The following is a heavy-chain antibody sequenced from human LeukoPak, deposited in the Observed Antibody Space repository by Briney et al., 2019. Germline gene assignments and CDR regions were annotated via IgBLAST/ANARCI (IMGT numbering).Heavy chain of an antibody. V-gene: IGHV1-18*01. J-gene: IGHJ6*02. CDR2: ISAYNGDT. CDR3: ARGSTYYYGMDV. CDR1: GYTFTSYG. Sequence: ASVKVSCKASGYTFTSYGISWVRQAPGQGLGWMGWISAYNGDTKYAQKLQGRVTMTTDTSTSTAYMELRSLTSDDTAVYYCARGSTYYYGMDVWGQGTTVTVSS.